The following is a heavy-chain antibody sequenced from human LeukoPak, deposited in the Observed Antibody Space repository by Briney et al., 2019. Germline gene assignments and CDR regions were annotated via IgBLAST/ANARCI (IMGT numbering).Heavy chain of an antibody. V-gene: IGHV3-66*01. Sequence: GGSLRLSCAASGLTVSSTYVSWVRQTPGKGLERVSVIYSGGSTYYADSVKGRFTISRDNSKNTLYLQMNSLRAEDTAVYYCARDLLEWYFDYWGQGTLVTVSS. J-gene: IGHJ4*02. CDR2: IYSGGST. CDR1: GLTVSSTY. CDR3: ARDLLEWYFDY. D-gene: IGHD3-3*01.